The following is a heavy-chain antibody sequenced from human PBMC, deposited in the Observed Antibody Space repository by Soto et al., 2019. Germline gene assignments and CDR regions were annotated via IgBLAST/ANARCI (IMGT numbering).Heavy chain of an antibody. D-gene: IGHD2-2*01. CDR2: IRSKANSYAT. Sequence: EVQLVESGGGLVQPGGSLKLSCAASGFTFSGSAMHWVRQASGKGREGVGRIRSKANSYATAYAASVKGRFTISRDDSKNTAYLQMNSLKTEDTAVYYCTKFPSTYCSSTSCYGYWGQGTLVTVSS. CDR3: TKFPSTYCSSTSCYGY. J-gene: IGHJ4*02. V-gene: IGHV3-73*01. CDR1: GFTFSGSA.